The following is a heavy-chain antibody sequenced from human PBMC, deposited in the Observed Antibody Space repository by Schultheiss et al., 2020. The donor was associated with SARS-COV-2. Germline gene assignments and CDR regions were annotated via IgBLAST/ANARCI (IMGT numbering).Heavy chain of an antibody. CDR3: ATSEGAFDI. V-gene: IGHV4-39*07. Sequence: SQTLSLTCTVSGGSISSSSYYWGWIRQPPGKGLEWIGSIYTSGSTNYNPSLKSRVTMSLDTSKNQFSLKLSSVTAADTAVYYCATSEGAFDIWGQGTMVTVSS. CDR2: IYTSGST. CDR1: GGSISSSSYY. J-gene: IGHJ3*02.